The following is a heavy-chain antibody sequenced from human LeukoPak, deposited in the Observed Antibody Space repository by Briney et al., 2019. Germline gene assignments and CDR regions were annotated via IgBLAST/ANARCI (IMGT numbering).Heavy chain of an antibody. CDR3: ARSNAYNYGFDY. CDR1: GYSFISYN. CDR2: IYPGDSGT. D-gene: IGHD5-24*01. Sequence: GESLKISCKNSGYSFISYNIVWVRQMPGKGLEWMGIIYPGDSGTTYSPSFQGLVTISADKSISTAYLQWSSLKASDTAMYYCARSNAYNYGFDYWGQGTLVTVSS. V-gene: IGHV5-51*01. J-gene: IGHJ4*02.